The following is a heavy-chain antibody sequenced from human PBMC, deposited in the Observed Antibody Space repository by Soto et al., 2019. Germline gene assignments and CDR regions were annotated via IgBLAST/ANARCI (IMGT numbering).Heavy chain of an antibody. CDR3: ARGRSSTSPYPIGY. V-gene: IGHV4-31*03. CDR1: GGSISSGGYY. J-gene: IGHJ4*02. D-gene: IGHD2-2*01. Sequence: QVQLQESGPGLVKPSQTLSLTCTVSGGSISSGGYYWSWIRQHPGKALEGIGYIYYSGSTYYNPSLKSRVTISVDTSKNQFSLKLSSVTAADTAVYYCARGRSSTSPYPIGYWGQGTLVTVSS. CDR2: IYYSGST.